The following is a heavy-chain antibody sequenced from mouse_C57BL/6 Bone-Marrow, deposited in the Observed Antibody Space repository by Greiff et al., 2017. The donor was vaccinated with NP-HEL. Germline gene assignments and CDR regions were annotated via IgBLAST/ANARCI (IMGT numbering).Heavy chain of an antibody. CDR3: ARSITTVVGDWFAY. Sequence: QVQLQQSGPELVKPGASVKLSCKASGYTFTSYDINWVKQRPGQGLEWIGWIYPRDGSTKYNEKFKGKATLTVDTSSSTAYMELHSLTSEDSEVYFCARSITTVVGDWFAYWGQGTLVTVSA. D-gene: IGHD1-1*01. CDR1: GYTFTSYD. J-gene: IGHJ3*01. CDR2: IYPRDGST. V-gene: IGHV1-85*01.